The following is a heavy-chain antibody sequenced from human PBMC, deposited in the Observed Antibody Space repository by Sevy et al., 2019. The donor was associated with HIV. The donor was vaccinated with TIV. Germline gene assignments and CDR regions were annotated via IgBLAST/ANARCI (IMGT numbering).Heavy chain of an antibody. J-gene: IGHJ4*02. D-gene: IGHD6-13*01. CDR2: ISYDGSNK. CDR3: ARGFSYSSTVDY. Sequence: GGSLRLSCAASGFTFSSYAMHWVRRAPGKGLEWVAVISYDGSNKYYADSVKGRFTISRDNSKNTLYLQMNSLRAEDTAVYYCARGFSYSSTVDYWGQGTLVTVSS. CDR1: GFTFSSYA. V-gene: IGHV3-30-3*01.